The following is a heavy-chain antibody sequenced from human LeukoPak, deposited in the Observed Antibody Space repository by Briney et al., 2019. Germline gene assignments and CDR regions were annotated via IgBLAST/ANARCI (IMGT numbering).Heavy chain of an antibody. D-gene: IGHD3-10*01. V-gene: IGHV3-23*01. CDR2: ISGSGGGT. J-gene: IGHJ4*02. CDR1: GFTFTNYA. Sequence: GGSLRLSCAASGFTFTNYAMSWVRQAPGKGLEWVSAISGSGGGTYYADSVKGRFTICRDNSKNTLYLQMNSLRAEDTAVYYCARDRTVVRGVLNYWGQGTLVTVSS. CDR3: ARDRTVVRGVLNY.